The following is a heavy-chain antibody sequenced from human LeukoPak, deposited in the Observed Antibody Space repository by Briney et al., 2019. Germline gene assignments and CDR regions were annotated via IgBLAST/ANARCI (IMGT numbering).Heavy chain of an antibody. Sequence: SETLSLTCAVYGGSFSGYYWSWIRQPPGKGLEWIGEINHSGSTYYNPSLKSRVTISVDTSKNQFSLKLSSVTAADTAVYYCARPVPSRLGWFDPWGQGTLVTVSS. CDR2: INHSGST. V-gene: IGHV4-34*01. CDR1: GGSFSGYY. CDR3: ARPVPSRLGWFDP. D-gene: IGHD1-1*01. J-gene: IGHJ5*02.